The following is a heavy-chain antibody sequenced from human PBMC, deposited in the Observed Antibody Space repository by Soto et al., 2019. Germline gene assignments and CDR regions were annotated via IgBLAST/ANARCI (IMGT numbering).Heavy chain of an antibody. V-gene: IGHV3-23*01. CDR3: AKGGSNDGYT. CDR2: ISDSGGGT. D-gene: IGHD5-12*01. Sequence: EVQLLESGGGLVQPGGSLRLSCAASGFTFSTYAMTWVRQGPGKGPEYVSSISDSGGGTYYAGSVKGRFTISRDTSKNTVFLQMNSLRAEDTAVYYCAKGGSNDGYTWGRGTLVTVSS. J-gene: IGHJ4*02. CDR1: GFTFSTYA.